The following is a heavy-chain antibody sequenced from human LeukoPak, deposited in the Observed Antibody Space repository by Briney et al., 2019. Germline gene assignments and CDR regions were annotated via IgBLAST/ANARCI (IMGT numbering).Heavy chain of an antibody. J-gene: IGHJ5*02. V-gene: IGHV3-74*01. Sequence: GGSLRLSCAASGFTFSSYWMHWVRQAPGKGLVWVSRINSDGSSTSYADSVSGRFTISSDNAKNTLYLQMNRRRAEDTAVYYCARQDSSGQFDPSGQGTLVTASS. CDR2: INSDGSST. D-gene: IGHD6-19*01. CDR1: GFTFSSYW. CDR3: ARQDSSGQFDP.